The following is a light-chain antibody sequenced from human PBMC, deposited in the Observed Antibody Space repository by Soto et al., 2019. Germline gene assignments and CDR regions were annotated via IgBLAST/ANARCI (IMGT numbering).Light chain of an antibody. J-gene: IGKJ1*01. Sequence: AIHMTQSPSYLSASVGDRVTITCRASQGIRSELAWYQQKPGKAPNLLIYAASTLQSGVPSRFSGSGSGTDFTLTISSLQPEDFATYYCLHDYNYPRTFGQGTKVEVK. CDR3: LHDYNYPRT. CDR1: QGIRSE. V-gene: IGKV1-6*01. CDR2: AAS.